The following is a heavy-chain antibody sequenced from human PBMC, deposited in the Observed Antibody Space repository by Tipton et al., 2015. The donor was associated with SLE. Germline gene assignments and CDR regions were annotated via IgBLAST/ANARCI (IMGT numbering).Heavy chain of an antibody. CDR3: ARGDFWSGNDY. J-gene: IGHJ4*02. CDR1: GGSISSGSYY. D-gene: IGHD3-3*01. CDR2: IYASGIT. V-gene: IGHV4-61*02. Sequence: LRLSCTVSGGSISSGSYYWSWIRQPAGKGLEWIGRIYASGITHYNPSLNSRLIISIDTSNNRFSLKLRSVTAADTALYYCARGDFWSGNDYWGQGILVTVSS.